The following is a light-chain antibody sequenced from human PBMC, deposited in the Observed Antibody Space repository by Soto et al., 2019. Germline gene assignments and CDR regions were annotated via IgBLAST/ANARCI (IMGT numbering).Light chain of an antibody. V-gene: IGKV3-20*01. CDR1: QSVSSSY. CDR2: GAS. Sequence: EIVLTQSPGTLSLSPGERATLSCRASQSVSSSYLAWYQQKLGQAPRLLIYGASSRATGIPDRFSGSGSGTDFTLTISRLEPEDFAVYYCQQYRSSPPWTVGQGTKVDIK. J-gene: IGKJ1*01. CDR3: QQYRSSPPWT.